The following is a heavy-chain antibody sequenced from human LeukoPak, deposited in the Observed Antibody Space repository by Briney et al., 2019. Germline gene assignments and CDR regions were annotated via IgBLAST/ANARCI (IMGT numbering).Heavy chain of an antibody. D-gene: IGHD3-3*01. J-gene: IGHJ4*02. Sequence: SETLSLTCTVSGGSISYYYWSWIRQPPGKGLEWIGYIYYSGSTNYNPSLKSRVTISVDTSKNQFSLKLSSVTAADTAVYYCARDRYDFWSGYLDYWGQGTLVTVSS. CDR2: IYYSGST. CDR3: ARDRYDFWSGYLDY. CDR1: GGSISYYY. V-gene: IGHV4-59*12.